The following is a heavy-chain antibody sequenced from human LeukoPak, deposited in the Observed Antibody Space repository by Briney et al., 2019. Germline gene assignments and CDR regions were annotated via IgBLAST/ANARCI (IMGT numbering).Heavy chain of an antibody. Sequence: SETLSLTCTVSGYSISSGYYWGWIRQPPGKGLEWIGSIYHSGSTYYNPSLKSRVTISVDTSKNQFSLKLSSVTAADTAVYYCARAHNKGYCSGGSCYFWFDPWGQGTLVTVSS. CDR3: ARAHNKGYCSGGSCYFWFDP. J-gene: IGHJ5*02. D-gene: IGHD2-15*01. V-gene: IGHV4-38-2*02. CDR1: GYSISSGYY. CDR2: IYHSGST.